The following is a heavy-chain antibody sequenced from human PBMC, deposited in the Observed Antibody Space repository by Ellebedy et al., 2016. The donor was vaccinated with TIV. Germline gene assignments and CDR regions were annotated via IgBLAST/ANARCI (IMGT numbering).Heavy chain of an antibody. V-gene: IGHV4-59*01. CDR2: IYYSGST. D-gene: IGHD5-18*01. CDR3: AREGVDTAMSFDP. CDR1: GGSISSYY. J-gene: IGHJ5*02. Sequence: SETLSLXXTVSGGSISSYYWSWIRQPPGKGLEWIGYIYYSGSTNYNPSLKSRVTISVDTSKNQFSLKLSSVTAADTAVYYCAREGVDTAMSFDPWGQGTLVTVSS.